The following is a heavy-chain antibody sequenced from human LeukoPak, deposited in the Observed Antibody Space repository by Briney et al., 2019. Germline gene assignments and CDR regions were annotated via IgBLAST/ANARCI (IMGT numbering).Heavy chain of an antibody. D-gene: IGHD3-10*01. CDR1: EYTFTSYA. CDR3: ATNLWFGELWFDY. J-gene: IGHJ4*02. CDR2: INAGNGNT. Sequence: GASVKVSCKASEYTFTSYAMHWVRQAPGQRLEWMGWINAGNGNTKYSQKFQGRVTITRDTSASTAYMELSSLRYEDTAVYYCATNLWFGELWFDYWGQGTLVTVSS. V-gene: IGHV1-3*01.